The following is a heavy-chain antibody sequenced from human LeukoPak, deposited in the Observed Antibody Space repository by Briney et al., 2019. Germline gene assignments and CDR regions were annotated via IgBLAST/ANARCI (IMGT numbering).Heavy chain of an antibody. CDR2: INWNGGST. J-gene: IGHJ3*02. CDR3: ARDRGDIWVGLDAFDI. Sequence: GGSLRLSCAASGFTFDDYGMSWVRQAPRKGLEWVSGINWNGGSTGYADSVKGRFTISRDNAKNYLYLQMNSLRAEDTALYYCARDRGDIWVGLDAFDIWGQGTMVTVSS. V-gene: IGHV3-20*04. D-gene: IGHD2-21*01. CDR1: GFTFDDYG.